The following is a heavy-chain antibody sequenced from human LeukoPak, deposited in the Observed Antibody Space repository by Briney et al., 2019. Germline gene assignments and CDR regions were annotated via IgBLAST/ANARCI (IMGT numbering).Heavy chain of an antibody. J-gene: IGHJ5*02. V-gene: IGHV4-59*12. D-gene: IGHD2-15*01. CDR3: ARRRYCSGGSCYVGVRWFDP. CDR2: MHHSGSA. Sequence: SETLSLTCTVSGGSISSYFWSWVRQSPGKGLEWIGFMHHSGSANSNPSLKSRVTISVDTSKNQFSLKLSSVTAADTAVYYCARRRYCSGGSCYVGVRWFDPWGQGTLVTVSS. CDR1: GGSISSYF.